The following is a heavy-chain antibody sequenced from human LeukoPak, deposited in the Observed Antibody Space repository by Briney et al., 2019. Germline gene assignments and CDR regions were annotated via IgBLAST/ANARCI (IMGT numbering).Heavy chain of an antibody. CDR2: VSSGSSTI. CDR1: GVTFSDYY. Sequence: GGSLRLSCAASGVTFSDYYMSWIRQAPGKGLEWVSYVSSGSSTIYYADSVKGRFTVSRDNGKRSLYLHMNSLRAEDTAMYYCASGESSYCSGGCYFASWGQGTLVTISS. D-gene: IGHD2-21*02. CDR3: ASGESSYCSGGCYFAS. J-gene: IGHJ5*01. V-gene: IGHV3-11*04.